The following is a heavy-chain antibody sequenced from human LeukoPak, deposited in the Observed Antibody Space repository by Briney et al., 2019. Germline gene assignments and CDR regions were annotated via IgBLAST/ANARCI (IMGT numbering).Heavy chain of an antibody. D-gene: IGHD2/OR15-2a*01. J-gene: IGHJ6*03. CDR2: RSNTASAT. CDR3: ARERKYYYMDL. V-gene: IGHV3-48*01. CDR1: EFDFSNFN. Sequence: GGSLRLSCVGSEFDFSNFNMIWVRLAPGKWPEYISHRSNTASATYYIDSVRGRFTISRDNARNSLYLQMDSLRAEDTAVYYCARERKYYYMDLWGKGTTVTVS.